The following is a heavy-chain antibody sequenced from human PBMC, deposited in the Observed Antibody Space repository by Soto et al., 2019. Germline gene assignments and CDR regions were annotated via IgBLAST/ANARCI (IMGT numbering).Heavy chain of an antibody. V-gene: IGHV1-46*03. CDR2: INPSGGST. Sequence: ASVKVSCKASGYTFTSSYMHWVRQAPGQKLEWMGIINPSGGSTSYAQKFQGRVTMTRDTSTSTVYMELSSLRSEDTAVYYCASLGAPRRRITTVTAPEIFDYWGQGTLVTVSS. CDR1: GYTFTSSY. D-gene: IGHD4-17*01. J-gene: IGHJ4*02. CDR3: ASLGAPRRRITTVTAPEIFDY.